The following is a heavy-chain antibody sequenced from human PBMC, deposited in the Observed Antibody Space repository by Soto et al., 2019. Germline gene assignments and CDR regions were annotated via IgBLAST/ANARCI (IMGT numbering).Heavy chain of an antibody. J-gene: IGHJ6*02. V-gene: IGHV1-69*13. Sequence: SVKVSCKASGGTFSSYAISWVRQAPGQGLEWMGGIIPIFGTANYAQKFQGRVTITADESTSTAYMELSSLRSDDTAVYYCARDFNYDWNYYYGMDVWGQGTTVTVSS. D-gene: IGHD5-12*01. CDR1: GGTFSSYA. CDR3: ARDFNYDWNYYYGMDV. CDR2: IIPIFGTA.